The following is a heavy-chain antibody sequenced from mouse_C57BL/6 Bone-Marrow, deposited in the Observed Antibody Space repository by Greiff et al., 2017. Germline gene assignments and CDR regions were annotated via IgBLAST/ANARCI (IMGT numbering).Heavy chain of an antibody. CDR3: ARGDYYGPTY. V-gene: IGHV1-81*01. D-gene: IGHD1-1*01. J-gene: IGHJ2*01. CDR2: IYPRSGNT. Sequence: VKLVESGAELARPGASVKLSCKASGYTFTSYGISWVKQRTGQGLEWIGEIYPRSGNTYYNEKFKGKATLTADKSSSTAYMELRSLTSEDSAVYFCARGDYYGPTYWGQGTTRTVSS. CDR1: GYTFTSYG.